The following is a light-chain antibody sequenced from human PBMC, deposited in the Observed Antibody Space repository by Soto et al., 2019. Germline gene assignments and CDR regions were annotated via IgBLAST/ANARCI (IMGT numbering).Light chain of an antibody. V-gene: IGLV2-14*01. J-gene: IGLJ3*02. CDR1: SSDVGGYNY. Sequence: ALTQPASVSGSPGQSITISCTGTSSDVGGYNYLSWYQQHPGKAPRVMIYEVTNRPSGVSNRFSGSKSGNTASLTISGLQAEDEADYFCSSYTTSGTPVFGGGTKLTVL. CDR2: EVT. CDR3: SSYTTSGTPV.